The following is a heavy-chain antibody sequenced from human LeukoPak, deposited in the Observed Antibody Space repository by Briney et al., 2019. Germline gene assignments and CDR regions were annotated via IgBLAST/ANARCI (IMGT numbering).Heavy chain of an antibody. CDR3: APIYYDVLTTYYDYFNY. D-gene: IGHD3-9*01. CDR1: GASVSTGGYY. V-gene: IGHV4-61*08. CDR2: MHYSGST. Sequence: SETLSLTCTVSGASVSTGGYYWNWIRQPPGKGPEWIGYMHYSGSTNYNPSLKSRVTISVDTSKNQFSLKLTSIPSADTSVYSCAPIYYDVLTTYYDYFNYWGQGTMVTVSS. J-gene: IGHJ4*02.